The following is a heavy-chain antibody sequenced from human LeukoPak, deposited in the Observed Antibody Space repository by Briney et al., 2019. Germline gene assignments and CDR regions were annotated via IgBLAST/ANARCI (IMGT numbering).Heavy chain of an antibody. CDR2: ISGSGGST. Sequence: GGSLRLSCAASGFTFSSYAMSWVRQAPGKGLEWVSAISGSGGSTYYADSVKGRFTISRDNSKNTLYLQINSLRAEDTAVYYCAKDPGVVVRELVDYWGQGTLVTVSS. J-gene: IGHJ4*02. V-gene: IGHV3-23*01. CDR3: AKDPGVVVRELVDY. D-gene: IGHD2-21*01. CDR1: GFTFSSYA.